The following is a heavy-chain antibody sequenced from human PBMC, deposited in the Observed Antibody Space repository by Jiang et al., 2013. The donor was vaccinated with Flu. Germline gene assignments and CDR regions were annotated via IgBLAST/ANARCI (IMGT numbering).Heavy chain of an antibody. CDR3: ARGGYYGSGTYWQGPTLFAD. CDR2: IIPIFGTT. V-gene: IGHV1-69*01. J-gene: IGHJ4*02. D-gene: IGHD3-10*01. Sequence: SGAEVKKPGSSVKVSCKASGGTFSNFAISWVRQAPGQGLEWMGGIIPIFGTTKYAQKFQGRVTIIADESTSTAYMELRSLRSEDTAVYYCARGGYYGSGTYWQGPTLFADWGQGTLVTVSS. CDR1: GGTFSNFA.